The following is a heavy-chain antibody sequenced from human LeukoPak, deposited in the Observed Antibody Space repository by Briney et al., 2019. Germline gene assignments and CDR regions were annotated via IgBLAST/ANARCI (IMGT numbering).Heavy chain of an antibody. CDR2: ISGSGGST. CDR3: AKGDKMAAGGTEYFDN. D-gene: IGHD6-13*01. V-gene: IGHV3-23*01. Sequence: GGSLGLSCAASGFTFSSYAMSWVRQAPGKGLEWVSAISGSGGSTYYADSVEGRFTISRDNSKNTLYLQMNRLRAEDTAVYYCAKGDKMAAGGTEYFDNWGQGTLVTVSS. J-gene: IGHJ4*02. CDR1: GFTFSSYA.